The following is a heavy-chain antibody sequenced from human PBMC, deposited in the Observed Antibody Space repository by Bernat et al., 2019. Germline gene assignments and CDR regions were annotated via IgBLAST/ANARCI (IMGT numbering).Heavy chain of an antibody. CDR2: ISSSSSYI. CDR3: AKDLWYSSAAFDI. V-gene: IGHV3-21*01. D-gene: IGHD6-19*01. Sequence: EVQLVESGGGLVKPGGSLRLSCAASGFTFSSYSMNWVRQAPGKGLEWVSSISSSSSYIYYADSVKGRFTISRDNAKNSLYLQMNSLRAEDTAVYYCAKDLWYSSAAFDIWGQGTRVTVSS. J-gene: IGHJ3*02. CDR1: GFTFSSYS.